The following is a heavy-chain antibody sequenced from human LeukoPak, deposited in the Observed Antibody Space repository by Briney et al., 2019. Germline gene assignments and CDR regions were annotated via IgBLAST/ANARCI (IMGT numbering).Heavy chain of an antibody. J-gene: IGHJ4*02. CDR2: IKEDESEK. D-gene: IGHD3-10*01. CDR1: GFNFNNSW. Sequence: GGSLRLSCAASGFNFNNSWMSWVRQAPGEGLEWVANIKEDESEKDYVDSVKGRFTISRDNAKNSLYLQMSSLRAEDTAVYYCARGSRFGEFGLDYWGQGTLVTVSS. CDR3: ARGSRFGEFGLDY. V-gene: IGHV3-7*01.